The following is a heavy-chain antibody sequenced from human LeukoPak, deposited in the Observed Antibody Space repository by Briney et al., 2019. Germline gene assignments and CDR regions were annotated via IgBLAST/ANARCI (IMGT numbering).Heavy chain of an antibody. V-gene: IGHV4-4*07. CDR3: ARLKFYDSTGYSPGYYMDV. J-gene: IGHJ6*03. Sequence: SETLPLTCSVSGGAIISYYWSWIRQPAGKGPEWIGRIYPTGNTDYNPSLKTRVTMSTDLSKKQFSLRLSSVTAADTAVYYCARLKFYDSTGYSPGYYMDVWGKGTAVTVSS. CDR1: GGAIISYY. CDR2: IYPTGNT. D-gene: IGHD3-22*01.